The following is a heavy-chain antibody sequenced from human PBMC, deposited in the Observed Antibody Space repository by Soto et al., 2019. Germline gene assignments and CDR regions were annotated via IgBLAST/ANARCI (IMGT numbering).Heavy chain of an antibody. J-gene: IGHJ4*02. CDR3: AKGGGEYSSGWYEKFAFDY. CDR1: GFTFSSYA. Sequence: PGGSLRLSCAASGFTFSSYAMSWVRQAPGKGLEWVSAISGSGGSTYYADSVKGRFTISRDNSKNTLYLQMNSLRAEDTAVYYCAKGGGEYSSGWYEKFAFDYWGQGTLVTVSS. D-gene: IGHD6-19*01. V-gene: IGHV3-23*01. CDR2: ISGSGGST.